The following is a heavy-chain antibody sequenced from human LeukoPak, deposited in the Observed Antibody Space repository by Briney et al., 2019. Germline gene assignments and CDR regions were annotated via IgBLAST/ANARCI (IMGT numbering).Heavy chain of an antibody. D-gene: IGHD4-17*01. V-gene: IGHV3-23*01. CDR3: ARDLGVTTGENWFDP. J-gene: IGHJ5*02. CDR2: ISGSGGST. CDR1: GFTFSSYG. Sequence: GGTLRLSCAGSGFTFSSYGMSWVRQAPGKGLEWVSAISGSGGSTYYADSVKGRFTISRDNAKNSLYLQMNSLRAEDTAVYYCARDLGVTTGENWFDPWGQGTLVTVSS.